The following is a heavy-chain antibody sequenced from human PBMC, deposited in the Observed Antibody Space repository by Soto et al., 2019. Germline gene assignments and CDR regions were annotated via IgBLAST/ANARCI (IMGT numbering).Heavy chain of an antibody. CDR3: ARGRGYSYGLDP. D-gene: IGHD5-18*01. Sequence: QVQLQESGPGLVKPSQTLSLTCTVSGDSISSNNNYWSWIRQPPGEGLEWIGFISYSGTTSYSPSLMSRVAISLDTSKNQFSLSLSSVTAAATAVYYCARGRGYSYGLDPWGQGTLVTVSS. J-gene: IGHJ5*02. CDR2: ISYSGTT. V-gene: IGHV4-30-4*01. CDR1: GDSISSNNNY.